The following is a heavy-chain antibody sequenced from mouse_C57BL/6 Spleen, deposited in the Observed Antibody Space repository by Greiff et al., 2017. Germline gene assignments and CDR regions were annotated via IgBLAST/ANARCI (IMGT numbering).Heavy chain of an antibody. CDR1: GFTFTDYY. CDR2: IRNKANGYTT. D-gene: IGHD1-1*01. J-gene: IGHJ2*01. V-gene: IGHV7-3*01. Sequence: DVHLVESGGGLVQPGGSLSLSCAASGFTFTDYYISWVRQPPGKALAWLGFIRNKANGYTTEYSASVKGRFTISRDNSQSILYLQMNALSAEDSATYYCARHYSGSSYFDYWGQGTTLTVSS. CDR3: ARHYSGSSYFDY.